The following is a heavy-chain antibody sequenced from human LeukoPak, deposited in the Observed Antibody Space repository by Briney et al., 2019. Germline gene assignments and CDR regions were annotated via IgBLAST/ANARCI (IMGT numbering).Heavy chain of an antibody. Sequence: ASVKVSCKASGYTFTSYYMHWVRQAPGQGLEWMGIINPSGGSTSYAQKFQGRVTMTRDTSISTAYMELSSLTSEDTAIYYCARDRVGVGGNGWENWGQGTLATVSS. CDR2: INPSGGST. J-gene: IGHJ4*02. D-gene: IGHD6-19*01. CDR3: ARDRVGVGGNGWEN. V-gene: IGHV1-46*01. CDR1: GYTFTSYY.